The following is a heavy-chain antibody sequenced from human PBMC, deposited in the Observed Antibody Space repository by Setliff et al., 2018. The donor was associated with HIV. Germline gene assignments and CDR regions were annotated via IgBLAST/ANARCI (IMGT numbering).Heavy chain of an antibody. CDR1: GGSISSSNW. Sequence: ASETLSLTCAVSGGSISSSNWWSWVRQPPGKGLEWVGEIYYSGSTNYNPSLKSRVTISVDKSKNQFSLKLSSVTAADTAVYYCVASPLLDIVIITADTNLGGHWLDPWGQGTLVTV. V-gene: IGHV4-4*02. J-gene: IGHJ5*02. CDR2: IYYSGST. D-gene: IGHD2-2*03. CDR3: VASPLLDIVIITADTNLGGHWLDP.